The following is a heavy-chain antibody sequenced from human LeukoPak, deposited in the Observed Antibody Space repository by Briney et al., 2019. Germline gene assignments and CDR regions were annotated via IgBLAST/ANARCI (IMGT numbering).Heavy chain of an antibody. CDR1: GFTFSDYW. CDR2: IKQDGSQR. CDR3: Y. V-gene: IGHV3-7*01. J-gene: IGHJ4*02. Sequence: GGSLRLSCTASGFTFSDYWMTWVRQAPGKGPEGVANIKQDGSQRDYVDSVRGRCTISRDNAKNSLFLQMNGLRAEDTAVYFDYWGQGTLVTVSS.